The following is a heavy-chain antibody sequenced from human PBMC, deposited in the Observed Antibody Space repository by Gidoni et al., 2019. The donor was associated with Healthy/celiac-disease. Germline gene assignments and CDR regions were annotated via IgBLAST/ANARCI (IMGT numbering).Heavy chain of an antibody. CDR1: GFTLSSYG. CDR2: IWYDGSNK. J-gene: IGHJ3*02. Sequence: QVQLVESGGGVVQPGRSLRRSCAASGFTLSSYGMHWVRQAPGKGLEWVAVIWYDGSNKYYADSVKGRFTISRDNSKNTLYLQMNSLRAEDTAVYYCARVRRGGRLPDAFDIWGQGTMVTVSS. D-gene: IGHD3-10*01. V-gene: IGHV3-33*01. CDR3: ARVRRGGRLPDAFDI.